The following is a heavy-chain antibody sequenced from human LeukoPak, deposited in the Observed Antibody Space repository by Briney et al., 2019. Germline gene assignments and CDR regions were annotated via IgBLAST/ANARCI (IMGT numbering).Heavy chain of an antibody. J-gene: IGHJ5*02. D-gene: IGHD2-2*01. CDR3: ARVVSGIVVVPALNWFDP. Sequence: GGSLRLSCAASGFTFTSYAMNWVRQAPGKGLEWVSEISGSGGSTYYADSVEGRFSISRDNSKNTLYLQMNSLRAEDTAVYYCARVVSGIVVVPALNWFDPWGQGTLVTVSS. CDR1: GFTFTSYA. CDR2: ISGSGGST. V-gene: IGHV3-23*01.